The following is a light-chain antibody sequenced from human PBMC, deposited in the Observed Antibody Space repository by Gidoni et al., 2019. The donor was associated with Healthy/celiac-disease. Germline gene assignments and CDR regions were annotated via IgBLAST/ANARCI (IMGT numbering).Light chain of an antibody. CDR1: QSVLYRSNNKND. CDR3: QQYYSTPHT. Sequence: DIVMTQSPDSMAVALGERATINGKSSQSVLYRSNNKNDLAWYQQKPGQPPKLLIYWASTRESGVPDRFRGSGSGTDFTLTISSLQAEDVAVYYCQQYYSTPHTFGQGTKLEIK. CDR2: WAS. V-gene: IGKV4-1*01. J-gene: IGKJ2*01.